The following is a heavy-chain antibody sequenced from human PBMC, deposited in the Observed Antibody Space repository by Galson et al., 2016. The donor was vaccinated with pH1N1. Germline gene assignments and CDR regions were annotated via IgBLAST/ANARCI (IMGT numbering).Heavy chain of an antibody. CDR1: GFTFGTYA. CDR2: ISSSGGTT. V-gene: IGHV3-23*01. J-gene: IGHJ4*02. Sequence: SLRLSCAASGFTFGTYAMTWVRQAPGKGLEWVSTISSSGGTTFYIDSVKGRFTISRDYSKNTLYLHMNSLRAGDTALYYCARGRYDYDGDFGFWGQGTLVTVSS. CDR3: ARGRYDYDGDFGF. D-gene: IGHD4-23*01.